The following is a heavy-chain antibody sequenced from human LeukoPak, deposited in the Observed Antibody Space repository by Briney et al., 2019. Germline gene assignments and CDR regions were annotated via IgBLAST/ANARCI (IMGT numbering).Heavy chain of an antibody. V-gene: IGHV4-39*01. CDR2: IYYSGST. CDR3: ARSSTSHDFDY. J-gene: IGHJ4*02. Sequence: SETLSLTCTVSGGSISSSSYYWGWIRQPPGTGLEWIGSIYYSGSTYYNPSLKSRVTISVDTSKNQFSLKPSSVTAADTAVYYCARSSTSHDFDYWGQGTLVTVSS. CDR1: GGSISSSSYY. D-gene: IGHD2-2*01.